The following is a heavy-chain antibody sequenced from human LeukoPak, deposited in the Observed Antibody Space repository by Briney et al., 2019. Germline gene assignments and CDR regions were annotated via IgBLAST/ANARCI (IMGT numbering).Heavy chain of an antibody. CDR2: IYYSGST. J-gene: IGHJ4*02. CDR3: ARHAHNPTFDF. V-gene: IGHV4-59*08. CDR1: GVSISSYY. D-gene: IGHD1-14*01. Sequence: SQTLSLTCTVSGVSISSYYWSWIRQPPGKGLEWIGYIYYSGSTNYNPSLKSRVTISVDTSKNQFSLKLSSVTAADTAVYYCARHAHNPTFDFWGQGALVTVSS.